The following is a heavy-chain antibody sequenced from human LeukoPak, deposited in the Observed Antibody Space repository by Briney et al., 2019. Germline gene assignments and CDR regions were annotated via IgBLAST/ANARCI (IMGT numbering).Heavy chain of an antibody. V-gene: IGHV3-23*01. CDR2: ISNSGSNT. Sequence: GGSLRLSCAASGFTFSSYAVAWVRQAPGKGLEWVSSISNSGSNTYYADSVKGRSTISRDNSKNTLSLQMNSLTAEDTAVYYCAARRGYYHYMDVWGKGTTVTVSS. CDR3: AARRGYYHYMDV. J-gene: IGHJ6*03. CDR1: GFTFSSYA. D-gene: IGHD3-3*01.